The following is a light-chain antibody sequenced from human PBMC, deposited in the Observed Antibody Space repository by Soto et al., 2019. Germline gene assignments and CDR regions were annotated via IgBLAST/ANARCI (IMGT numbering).Light chain of an antibody. CDR2: KAS. J-gene: IGKJ1*01. CDR1: QSISSW. V-gene: IGKV1-5*03. CDR3: QKYTNYPWT. Sequence: DIQMTQSPSTLSASVEDIVTITCRASQSISSWLAWYQQKPGKAPKLLIYKASSLESGVPSRFSGSGSGTEFTLTISSLQPDDFATYYCQKYTNYPWTFGQGTKVDIK.